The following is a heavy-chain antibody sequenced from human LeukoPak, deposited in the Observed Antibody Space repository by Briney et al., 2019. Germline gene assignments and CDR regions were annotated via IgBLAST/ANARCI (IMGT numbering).Heavy chain of an antibody. CDR2: ISSSSSYI. J-gene: IGHJ4*02. D-gene: IGHD3-3*01. Sequence: GGSLRLSCAASGFTFSSYSMNWVRQAPGKGLEWVSSISSSSSYIYYADSVKGRFTISRDNAKNSLYLQMNSLRAEDTAVYYCARGSRITIFGVVKSFDYWGQGTLVTVSS. V-gene: IGHV3-21*01. CDR3: ARGSRITIFGVVKSFDY. CDR1: GFTFSSYS.